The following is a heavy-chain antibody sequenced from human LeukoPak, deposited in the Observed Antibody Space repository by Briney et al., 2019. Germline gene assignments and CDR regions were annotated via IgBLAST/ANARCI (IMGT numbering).Heavy chain of an antibody. CDR2: INPNSGDT. Sequence: VASLMVSCKASGYTFTDYYIHWVRQAPGQGLEWMGWINPNSGDTNYAQKFQDRVTLTRDTSITTAYMELTNLRSDDTAVYYCARPHGDYYNWFDPWGQGTLVTVSS. V-gene: IGHV1-2*02. J-gene: IGHJ5*02. CDR1: GYTFTDYY. D-gene: IGHD4-17*01. CDR3: ARPHGDYYNWFDP.